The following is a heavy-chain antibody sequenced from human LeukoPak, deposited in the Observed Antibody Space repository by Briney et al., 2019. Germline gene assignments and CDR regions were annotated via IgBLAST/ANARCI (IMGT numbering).Heavy chain of an antibody. D-gene: IGHD2-8*01. CDR2: ISYDGSNK. J-gene: IGHJ4*02. CDR3: AKAARYCTNGVCYVSY. V-gene: IGHV3-30*18. Sequence: GGSLRLSCAVSGFTFSSYGMHWVRQAPGKGLEWVAVISYDGSNKYYADSVKGRFTISRDNSKNTLYLQMNSLRAEDTAVYYCAKAARYCTNGVCYVSYWGQGTLVTVSS. CDR1: GFTFSSYG.